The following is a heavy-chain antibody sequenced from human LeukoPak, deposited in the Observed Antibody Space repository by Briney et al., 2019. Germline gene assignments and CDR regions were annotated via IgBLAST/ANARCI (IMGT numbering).Heavy chain of an antibody. V-gene: IGHV3-30*02. J-gene: IGHJ2*01. Sequence: GSLRLSCAASGFTLTNYGMHWVRQAPGKGLEWVSFIRFDGSNRYYADSVKGRFTISRDTSKSTLYLQMDRLRSNDTAVYFCARETSGGSYYDLWGRGTLVTVSS. D-gene: IGHD1-26*01. CDR1: GFTLTNYG. CDR3: ARETSGGSYYDL. CDR2: IRFDGSNR.